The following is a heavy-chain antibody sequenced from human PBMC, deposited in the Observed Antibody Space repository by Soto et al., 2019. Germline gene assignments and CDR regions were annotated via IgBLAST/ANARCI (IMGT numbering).Heavy chain of an antibody. V-gene: IGHV4-34*01. Sequence: SETLSLTCAVYGGSFSAYYWSWIRQPPGKGLEWIGEINHSGGTNYNPSLKSRVTISVDTSKNQFSLKLSSVTAADTAVYYCAREGCSSTSCYPPYYYYGMDVWGQGTTVTVSS. J-gene: IGHJ6*02. CDR1: GGSFSAYY. CDR3: AREGCSSTSCYPPYYYYGMDV. CDR2: INHSGGT. D-gene: IGHD2-2*01.